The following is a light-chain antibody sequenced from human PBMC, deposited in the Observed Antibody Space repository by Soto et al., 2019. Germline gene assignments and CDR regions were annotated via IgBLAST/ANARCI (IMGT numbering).Light chain of an antibody. V-gene: IGKV1-39*01. Sequence: DIQMTQSPSSLSASVGDRVTITCRASQGISTYLNWYQQKPGKAPKLLIYAASSLQSGVPSRFSGSGSGTDFTLTISSLQPEDFAVYYCQQYNNWPRKFGQGTKVDSK. CDR1: QGISTY. J-gene: IGKJ1*01. CDR3: QQYNNWPRK. CDR2: AAS.